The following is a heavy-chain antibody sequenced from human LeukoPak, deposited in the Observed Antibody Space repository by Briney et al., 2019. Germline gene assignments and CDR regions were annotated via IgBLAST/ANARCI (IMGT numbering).Heavy chain of an antibody. CDR2: IIPIFGTA. Sequence: PQASVKVSCKAPRGTFSSNGISWVRQAPGQGLEWMGGIIPIFGTANYAQKFQGRVTITADESTSTAYMELSSLRSEDTAVYFCARDARRRYCSTASCYRGWFDPWGQGTLVTVSS. J-gene: IGHJ5*02. V-gene: IGHV1-69*13. CDR1: RGTFSSNG. D-gene: IGHD2-2*01. CDR3: ARDARRRYCSTASCYRGWFDP.